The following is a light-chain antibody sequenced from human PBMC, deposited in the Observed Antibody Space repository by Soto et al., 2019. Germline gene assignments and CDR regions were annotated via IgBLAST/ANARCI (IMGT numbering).Light chain of an antibody. CDR2: LGS. CDR1: QSLLYSNGYNY. CDR3: MQALQAPRT. V-gene: IGKV2-28*01. Sequence: DIVMTQSPLSLPVTPGEPASISCRSSQSLLYSNGYNYLDWYLQKPGQSPQLLIYLGSNRASGVPDRFSGSASGTDFTLKISRAEAEDVGVYYCMQALQAPRTFGQGTKVEIK. J-gene: IGKJ1*01.